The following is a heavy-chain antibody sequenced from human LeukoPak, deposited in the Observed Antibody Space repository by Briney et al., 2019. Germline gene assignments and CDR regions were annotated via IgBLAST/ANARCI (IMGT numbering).Heavy chain of an antibody. CDR2: ISGSGNGFSI. D-gene: IGHD6-19*01. V-gene: IGHV3-64*04. J-gene: IGHJ4*02. Sequence: PGGSLRLSCSASGFVFTIYTMYWVRQAPGKGPEYVSTISGSGNGFSIYYADSVKGRFTISRDDSKNTLYLQMNSLRVEDTAIYYCAKDGGGWQFDCWGQGTLVTVSS. CDR3: AKDGGGWQFDC. CDR1: GFVFTIYT.